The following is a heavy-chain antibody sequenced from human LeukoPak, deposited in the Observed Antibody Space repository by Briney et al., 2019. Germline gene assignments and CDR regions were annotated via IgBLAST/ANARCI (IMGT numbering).Heavy chain of an antibody. V-gene: IGHV3-74*01. CDR2: VNSDGSST. CDR3: ARTYSSSCFAFGY. D-gene: IGHD6-13*01. J-gene: IGHJ4*02. Sequence: GGSLRLSCAASGFTFSSYWMHWVRQAPGKGLVWVSRVNSDGSSTSYADSVKGRFTISRDNAKNTLYLQMNSLRAEDTAVYYCARTYSSSCFAFGYWGQGTLVTVSS. CDR1: GFTFSSYW.